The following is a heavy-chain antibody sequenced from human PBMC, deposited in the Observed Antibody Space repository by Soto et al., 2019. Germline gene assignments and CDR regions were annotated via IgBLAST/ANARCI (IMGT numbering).Heavy chain of an antibody. Sequence: QVQLVQSGAEVKKPGSSVKVSCKASGGTFSSYAISWVRQAPGQGLEWVGGIIPIFGTANYAQKFQGRVTITADESTSTAYMELSSLRSEDTAVYYCARGRIAAARYYFDYWGQGTLVTVSS. J-gene: IGHJ4*02. CDR2: IIPIFGTA. D-gene: IGHD6-13*01. CDR1: GGTFSSYA. CDR3: ARGRIAAARYYFDY. V-gene: IGHV1-69*01.